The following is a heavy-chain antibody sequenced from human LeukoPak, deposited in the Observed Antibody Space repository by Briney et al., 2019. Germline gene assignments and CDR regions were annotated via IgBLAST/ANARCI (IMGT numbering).Heavy chain of an antibody. Sequence: SETLSLTCTVSGGSISSYYWSWIRQPPGKGLEWIGSIYYSGSTYYNPSLKSRVTISVDTSKNQFSLKLSSVTAADTAVYYCARDDATGAFDIWGQGTMVTVSS. CDR1: GGSISSYY. J-gene: IGHJ3*02. D-gene: IGHD1-14*01. CDR3: ARDDATGAFDI. CDR2: IYYSGST. V-gene: IGHV4-39*07.